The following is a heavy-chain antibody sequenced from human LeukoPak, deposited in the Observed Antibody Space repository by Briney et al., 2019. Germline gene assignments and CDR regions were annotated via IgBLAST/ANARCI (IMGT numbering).Heavy chain of an antibody. V-gene: IGHV4-4*07. Sequence: SETLSLTCTVSNGSISSYYWSWIRPPAGKGLEWIGRIYTSGTSNYNPSLTTRVSMSVVTSKNQFPLLLGSVTAADTDLYFFARADIFYSGCFYDWGQGTLVTVPS. D-gene: IGHD2-21*01. CDR1: NGSISSYY. J-gene: IGHJ4*02. CDR3: ARADIFYSGCFYD. CDR2: IYTSGTS.